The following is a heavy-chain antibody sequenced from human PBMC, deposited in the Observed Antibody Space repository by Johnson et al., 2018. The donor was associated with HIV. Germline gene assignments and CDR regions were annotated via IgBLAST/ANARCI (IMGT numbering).Heavy chain of an antibody. Sequence: VQLVESGGGVVRPGGSLRLSCAASGFTFDDYGMSWVRQAPGKGLEWVSGINWNGGRTGYTDSVNGRVTISRDNAKNSLYLHMNSLRAEDTAFYYCARALKWELGLPDWDAVDIWGQGTMVTVSS. V-gene: IGHV3-20*04. CDR2: INWNGGRT. J-gene: IGHJ3*02. D-gene: IGHD1-26*01. CDR1: GFTFDDYG. CDR3: ARALKWELGLPDWDAVDI.